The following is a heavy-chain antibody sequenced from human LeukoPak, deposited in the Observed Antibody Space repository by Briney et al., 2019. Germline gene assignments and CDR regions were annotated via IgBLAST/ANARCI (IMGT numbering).Heavy chain of an antibody. CDR2: ISTSSGYI. CDR1: RFNFNSFV. D-gene: IGHD1-14*01. Sequence: GSLRLSCAASRFNFNSFVMGWVRQPPGKGLEWVSSISTSSGYIFYADSLKGRVTISRDNAKNSLYLQMNSLRAEDTAVYYCVRGKKPGWDMSYFDYWGRGILVTVSS. CDR3: VRGKKPGWDMSYFDY. V-gene: IGHV3-21*06. J-gene: IGHJ4*02.